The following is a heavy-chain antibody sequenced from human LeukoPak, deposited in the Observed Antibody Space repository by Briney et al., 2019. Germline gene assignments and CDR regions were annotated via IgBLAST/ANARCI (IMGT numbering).Heavy chain of an antibody. CDR1: GGSISSSNW. D-gene: IGHD5-12*01. V-gene: IGHV4-4*02. Sequence: SGTLSLTCAVSGGSISSSNWWRWVRQPPGKGLEWIGEIYQSGSSNYNPSLKTRVPISVDKSKNQFSLKLNSVTAPDTAVYYCARKTWLDWFDPGGRGTVVSVSS. CDR3: ARKTWLDWFDP. CDR2: IYQSGSS. J-gene: IGHJ5*02.